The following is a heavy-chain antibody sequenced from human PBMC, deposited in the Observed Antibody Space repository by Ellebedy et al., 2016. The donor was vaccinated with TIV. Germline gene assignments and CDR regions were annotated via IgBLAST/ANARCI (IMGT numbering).Heavy chain of an antibody. Sequence: GGSLRLXXAASGFTFSTSTMNWVRQAPGKGLEWVSSISSGSTYIYYADSLRGRFSISRDNAKNSLYLHMNSLRAEDTAVYYCAKDVGSDVSGGGFALDVWGQGTMVTVSS. D-gene: IGHD3-16*01. J-gene: IGHJ6*02. V-gene: IGHV3-21*01. CDR2: ISSGSTYI. CDR3: AKDVGSDVSGGGFALDV. CDR1: GFTFSTST.